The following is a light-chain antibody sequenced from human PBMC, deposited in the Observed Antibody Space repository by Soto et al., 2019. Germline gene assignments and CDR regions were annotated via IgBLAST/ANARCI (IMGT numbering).Light chain of an antibody. V-gene: IGKV1-5*03. CDR2: KAS. CDR3: QQLNTYSS. Sequence: DIPMTQSPSTLSGSVGDRVTITCRASQTISSWLAWYQQKPGKAPKLLIYKASTLKSGVPSRFSGSGSGTEFTLTISSLQPEDFATYFCQQLNTYSSFGGGTKVEIK. CDR1: QTISSW. J-gene: IGKJ4*01.